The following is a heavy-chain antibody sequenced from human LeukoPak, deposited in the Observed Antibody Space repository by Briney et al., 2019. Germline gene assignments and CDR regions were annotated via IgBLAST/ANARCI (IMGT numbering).Heavy chain of an antibody. CDR2: IYSGGST. CDR3: ARGSGSYYGDYFDY. V-gene: IGHV3-53*01. D-gene: IGHD3-10*01. Sequence: PGGSLRLSCAASGFTVSSNYMSWVRQAPGKGLEWVSVIYSGGSTYYADSVKGRFTISRDNSKNTLYLQMNSLRAEDTAVYYCARGSGSYYGDYFDYWGQGTLVTVSS. J-gene: IGHJ4*02. CDR1: GFTVSSNY.